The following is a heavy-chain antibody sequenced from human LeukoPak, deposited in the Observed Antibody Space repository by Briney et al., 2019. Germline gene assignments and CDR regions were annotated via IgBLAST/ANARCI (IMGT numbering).Heavy chain of an antibody. J-gene: IGHJ6*02. V-gene: IGHV3-74*01. D-gene: IGHD2-15*01. CDR3: ARLPTHYYYYGMDV. CDR2: INSDGSST. CDR1: GFTFSSYW. Sequence: GGSLRLSCAASGFTFSSYWMHWVRQAPGKGLVWVSRINSDGSSTSYADSVKGRFTISRDNAKNTLYLQMNSLRAEDTAVYYCARLPTHYYYYGMDVWGQGTTVTVSS.